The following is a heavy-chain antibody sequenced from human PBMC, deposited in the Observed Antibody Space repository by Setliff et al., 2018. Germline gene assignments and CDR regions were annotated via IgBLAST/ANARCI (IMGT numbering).Heavy chain of an antibody. Sequence: SETLSLTCTVSGGSISPYFWSWIRQPPGKGLEWIGYIYQSGNTNYNPSLNSRVSVSVDTPTNQFSLKVFSVTAADTAVYYCRFWSSYYKNDYWAQGTLVTVS. J-gene: IGHJ4*02. V-gene: IGHV4-59*04. CDR3: RFWSSYYKNDY. CDR2: IYQSGNT. CDR1: GGSISPYF. D-gene: IGHD3-3*01.